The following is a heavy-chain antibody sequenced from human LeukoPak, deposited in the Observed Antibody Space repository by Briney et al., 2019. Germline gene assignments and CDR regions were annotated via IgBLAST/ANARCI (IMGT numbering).Heavy chain of an antibody. CDR2: INSDGSST. CDR3: ARDLNLYYDSSGYSY. J-gene: IGHJ4*02. Sequence: GALRLSCAASGFTFSSYWMHWVRQAPGKGLVWVSRINSDGSSTSYADSVKGRFTISRDNAKNTLYLQMNSLRAEDTAVYYCARDLNLYYDSSGYSYWGQGTLVTVSS. V-gene: IGHV3-74*01. D-gene: IGHD3-22*01. CDR1: GFTFSSYW.